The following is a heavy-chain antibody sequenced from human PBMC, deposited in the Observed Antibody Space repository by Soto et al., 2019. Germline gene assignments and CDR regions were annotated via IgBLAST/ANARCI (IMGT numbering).Heavy chain of an antibody. Sequence: EVQLLESGGGLVQPGGSLRLSCEASGFTFSSYPMSWVHQAPGKGLEWISGITGGATNTYYADSVKGRITISRDNSKNTLYLQLNSLRAEDTAVYYCAKEAARPGPCDSWGQGTLVTVSS. CDR1: GFTFSSYP. CDR3: AKEAARPGPCDS. CDR2: ITGGATNT. D-gene: IGHD6-6*01. V-gene: IGHV3-23*01. J-gene: IGHJ4*02.